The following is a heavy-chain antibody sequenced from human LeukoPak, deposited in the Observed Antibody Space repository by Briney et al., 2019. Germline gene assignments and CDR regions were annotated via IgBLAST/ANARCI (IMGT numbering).Heavy chain of an antibody. V-gene: IGHV4-34*01. Sequence: SETLSLTCAVYGGSFSGYYWSWIRQPPGKGLEWIGEINHSGSTNYNPSLKSRVTISVDTSKNQFSLKLSSVTAADTAVYYCARGRGVATAAGNKLYHYYYYMDVWGKGTTVTVSS. CDR2: INHSGST. D-gene: IGHD6-13*01. CDR3: ARGRGVATAAGNKLYHYYYYMDV. CDR1: GGSFSGYY. J-gene: IGHJ6*03.